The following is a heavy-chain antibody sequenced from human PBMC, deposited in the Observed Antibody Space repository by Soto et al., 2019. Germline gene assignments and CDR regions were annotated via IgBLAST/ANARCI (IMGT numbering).Heavy chain of an antibody. Sequence: PSETLSLTCAVYGGSFSGYYWSWIRQPPGKGLEWIGEINHSGSTNYNPSLKSRVTISVDTSKNQFSLKLSSVTAADTAVYYCARRAHKGGGAIAKQNCFDPWGQGTLVTVSS. CDR3: ARRAHKGGGAIAKQNCFDP. D-gene: IGHD1-26*01. CDR1: GGSFSGYY. V-gene: IGHV4-34*01. CDR2: INHSGST. J-gene: IGHJ5*02.